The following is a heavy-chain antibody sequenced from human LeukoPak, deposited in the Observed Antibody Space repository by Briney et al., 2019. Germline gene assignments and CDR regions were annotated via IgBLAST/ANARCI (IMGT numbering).Heavy chain of an antibody. Sequence: PGGSLRLSCAGSGFTFSSYDMSWVRQAPGKGLEWVANIKQDGSEKYYVDSVKGRFTISRDNAKNSLYLQMNSLRAEDTAVYYCAREEGGLYYFDYWGQGTLVTVSS. V-gene: IGHV3-7*01. D-gene: IGHD1-26*01. J-gene: IGHJ4*02. CDR2: IKQDGSEK. CDR3: AREEGGLYYFDY. CDR1: GFTFSSYD.